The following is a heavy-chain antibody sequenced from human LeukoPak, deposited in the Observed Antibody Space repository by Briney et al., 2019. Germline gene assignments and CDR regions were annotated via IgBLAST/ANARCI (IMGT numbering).Heavy chain of an antibody. V-gene: IGHV1-18*01. J-gene: IGHJ4*02. CDR3: ARFRYGINSFDY. D-gene: IGHD4-23*01. Sequence: ASVKVSCKASAYTFTSYDISWVRQAPGQGLEWMGWISAYNGNTNYAQELQGRVTMTTDTSTSTAYMELRSLRSDDTAVYYCARFRYGINSFDYWGQGTLVTVSS. CDR2: ISAYNGNT. CDR1: AYTFTSYD.